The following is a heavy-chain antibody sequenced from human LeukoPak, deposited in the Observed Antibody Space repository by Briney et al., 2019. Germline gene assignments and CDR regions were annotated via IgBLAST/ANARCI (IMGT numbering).Heavy chain of an antibody. D-gene: IGHD3-22*01. Sequence: SVKVSCKASGYTFTSYAMNWVRQAPGQGLEWMGGIIPIFGTANYAQKFQGRVTITADESTSTAYMELSSLRSEDTAVYYCARDYYDSSGYSINYAFDIWGQGTMVTVSS. J-gene: IGHJ3*02. CDR1: GYTFTSYA. CDR3: ARDYYDSSGYSINYAFDI. CDR2: IIPIFGTA. V-gene: IGHV1-69*13.